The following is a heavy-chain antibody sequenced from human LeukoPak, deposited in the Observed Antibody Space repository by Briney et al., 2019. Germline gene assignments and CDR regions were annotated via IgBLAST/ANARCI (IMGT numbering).Heavy chain of an antibody. J-gene: IGHJ4*02. V-gene: IGHV5-51*01. Sequence: GESLKISGKGSGYSFTSYWIGWVRQMPGKGLEWMGIIYPGDSDTRYSPSFQGQVTISADKSISTAYLQWSSLKASDTAMYYCARKLGPNYFDSSAFDYWGQGTMVTVSS. CDR3: ARKLGPNYFDSSAFDY. CDR2: IYPGDSDT. D-gene: IGHD3-22*01. CDR1: GYSFTSYW.